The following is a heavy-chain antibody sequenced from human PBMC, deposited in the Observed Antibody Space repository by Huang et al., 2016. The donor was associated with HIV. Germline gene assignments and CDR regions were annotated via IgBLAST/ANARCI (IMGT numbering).Heavy chain of an antibody. Sequence: QLQLVQSGAQVKKPGSSVNVSCKASGKTFSGSAISWVRQAPGQRLEWMGGTVPRYGKPQYAQNFQGRVTITADESMTTAYMELTSLTSKDTAVYFCAAKIGSDGYFISRGPRSNYYSLDVWGQGTTVVVSS. D-gene: IGHD3-10*01. CDR3: AAKIGSDGYFISRGPRSNYYSLDV. J-gene: IGHJ6*02. CDR1: GKTFSGSA. V-gene: IGHV1-69*13. CDR2: TVPRYGKP.